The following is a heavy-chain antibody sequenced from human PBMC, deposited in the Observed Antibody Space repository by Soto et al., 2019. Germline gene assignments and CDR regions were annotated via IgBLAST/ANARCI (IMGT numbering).Heavy chain of an antibody. CDR1: GYTFSGHY. CDR2: INANSGDT. D-gene: IGHD6-19*01. Sequence: ASVKVSCKASGYTFSGHYMHWIRQAPGQGPEWLGWINANSGDTDRAPKFQDRLTMTRDTSISTAYMELSRLRSDDTAVYYWARGGALDGTSPPFNHWGQGTLVTVSS. CDR3: ARGGALDGTSPPFNH. V-gene: IGHV1-2*02. J-gene: IGHJ4*02.